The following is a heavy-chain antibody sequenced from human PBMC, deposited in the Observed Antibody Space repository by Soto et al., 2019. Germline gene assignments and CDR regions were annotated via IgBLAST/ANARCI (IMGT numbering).Heavy chain of an antibody. CDR2: IKSKTDGGAT. J-gene: IGHJ4*02. D-gene: IGHD2-15*01. CDR1: GFSFSYAW. V-gene: IGHV3-15*01. CDR3: TTDPQKGIRIY. Sequence: GESLKISCATSGFSFSYAWMSWVRQAPGKGLEWVGRIKSKTDGGATDYAAVVKDRFTISRDDSKDTLILQVNSLKTEDTAVYYCTTDPQKGIRIYWGQGTLVTVSS.